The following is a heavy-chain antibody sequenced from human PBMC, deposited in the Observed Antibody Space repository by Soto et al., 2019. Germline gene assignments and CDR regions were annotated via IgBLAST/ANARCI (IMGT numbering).Heavy chain of an antibody. V-gene: IGHV4-30-4*01. Sequence: PSETLSLTCSVSGCSISSGDYYWNWIRQSPGKGLEWIGSIFYTGKTHYNPSLKSRLTISVDASKNEFSLRLSSVTAADTALYYCARPEDGYNTNFEYWGQGALVTVSS. CDR3: ARPEDGYNTNFEY. D-gene: IGHD5-18*01. CDR2: IFYTGKT. CDR1: GCSISSGDYY. J-gene: IGHJ4*02.